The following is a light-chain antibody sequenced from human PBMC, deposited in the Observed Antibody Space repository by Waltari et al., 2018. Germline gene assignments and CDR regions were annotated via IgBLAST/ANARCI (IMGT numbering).Light chain of an antibody. CDR3: QQYGSAPRT. CDR1: QSVSSSY. V-gene: IGKV3-20*01. J-gene: IGKJ1*01. Sequence: IVLTQSPGTPSLSPGERATLSCRASQSVSSSYLAWYQQKPGQALRLLIYGASSRATGIADRFSGSGSGTDFTLTVSRLEPEDFAVYYCQQYGSAPRTFGQGTKVEIK. CDR2: GAS.